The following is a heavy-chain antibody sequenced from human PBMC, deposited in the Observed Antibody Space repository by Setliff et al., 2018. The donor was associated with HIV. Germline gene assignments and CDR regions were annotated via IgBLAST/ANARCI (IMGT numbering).Heavy chain of an antibody. D-gene: IGHD4-4*01. CDR2: ISYDGSNK. CDR3: ASRLQVDAFDI. J-gene: IGHJ3*02. V-gene: IGHV3-30*04. Sequence: GSLRLSCAAPGFTFSSYAMHWVRQAPGKGLEWVAVISYDGSNKYYADSVKGRFTISRDNSKNTLYLQMNSLRAEDTAVYYCASRLQVDAFDIWGQGTMVTVSS. CDR1: GFTFSSYA.